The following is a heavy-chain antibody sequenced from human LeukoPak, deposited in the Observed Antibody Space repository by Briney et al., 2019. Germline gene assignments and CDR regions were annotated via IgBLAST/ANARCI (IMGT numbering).Heavy chain of an antibody. J-gene: IGHJ6*03. V-gene: IGHV1-46*01. CDR1: GYTFTSYY. CDR3: ARVIRTMVRGVIAYYYYYYMDV. Sequence: ASVKVSCKASGYTFTSYYMHWVRQAPGQGLEWMGIINPSGGSTSYAQKFQGRVTMTRDMSTSTVYMELSSLRSEDTAVYYCARVIRTMVRGVIAYYYYYYMDVWGKGTTVTVSS. D-gene: IGHD3-10*01. CDR2: INPSGGST.